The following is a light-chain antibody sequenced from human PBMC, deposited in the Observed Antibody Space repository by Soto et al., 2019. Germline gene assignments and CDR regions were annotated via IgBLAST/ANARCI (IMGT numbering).Light chain of an antibody. CDR2: GAS. V-gene: IGKV3-15*01. CDR1: QSVSSN. Sequence: ETVMSQSPATLSVSPGERATLSCRASQSVSSNLAWYQHKAGQAPRLLIYGASTRATGVAARFNGSGSGTEFTLTISSLQSEDFAVYYCQQNSNWPSALTFGGGTKVQIK. CDR3: QQNSNWPSALT. J-gene: IGKJ4*01.